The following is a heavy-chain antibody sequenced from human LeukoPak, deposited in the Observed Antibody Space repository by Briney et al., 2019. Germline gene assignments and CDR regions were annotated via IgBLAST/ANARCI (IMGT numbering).Heavy chain of an antibody. CDR3: ANPCYDSSGYYYVD. Sequence: GASVKVSCKASGYTFTDYTMHWLRQAPGQRLDWMGWINGGSGNTKYSPEFQGRVTITRDTSASTAYTELSSLRSEDTAVYYCANPCYDSSGYYYVDWGQGTLVTVSS. J-gene: IGHJ4*02. V-gene: IGHV1-3*01. CDR2: INGGSGNT. D-gene: IGHD3-22*01. CDR1: GYTFTDYT.